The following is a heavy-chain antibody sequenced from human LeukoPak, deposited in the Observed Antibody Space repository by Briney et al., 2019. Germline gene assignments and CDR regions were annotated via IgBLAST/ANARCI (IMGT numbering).Heavy chain of an antibody. J-gene: IGHJ4*02. CDR1: GFTFSSYG. CDR2: IYYSGST. CDR3: ARSRNYDGSGFYGFDY. D-gene: IGHD3-22*01. Sequence: GSLRLSCAASGFTFSSYGMHWIRQPPGKGLEWIGYIYYSGSTNYNPSLKSRVTISVDTSKNQISLNLSSVTAADTAVYYCARSRNYDGSGFYGFDYWGQGTLVTVSS. V-gene: IGHV4-59*01.